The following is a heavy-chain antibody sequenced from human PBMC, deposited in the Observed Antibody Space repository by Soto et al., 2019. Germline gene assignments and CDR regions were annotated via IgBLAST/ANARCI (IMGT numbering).Heavy chain of an antibody. Sequence: GGSLILSCAASGFTFSSYGMHWVRQAPGKGLEWVAVIWYDGSNKCYADSVKGRFTISRDNSKNTLYLQMNSLRAEDTAVYYCARDQSIAAAGNWFDPWGQGTLVTVSS. D-gene: IGHD6-13*01. J-gene: IGHJ5*02. V-gene: IGHV3-33*01. CDR2: IWYDGSNK. CDR3: ARDQSIAAAGNWFDP. CDR1: GFTFSSYG.